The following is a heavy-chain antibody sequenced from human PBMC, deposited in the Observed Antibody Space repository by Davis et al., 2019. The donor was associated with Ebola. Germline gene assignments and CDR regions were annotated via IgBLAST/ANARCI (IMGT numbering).Heavy chain of an antibody. CDR3: ARSGYDWGPYYYYGMDV. D-gene: IGHD5-12*01. V-gene: IGHV3-74*01. CDR2: INSDGSST. CDR1: GFTFSSYE. J-gene: IGHJ6*02. Sequence: GESLKISCAASGFTFSSYEMNWVRQAPGKGLVWVSRINSDGSSTSYADSVKGRFTISRDNAKNTLYLQMNSLRAEDTAVYYCARSGYDWGPYYYYGMDVWGQGTTVTVSS.